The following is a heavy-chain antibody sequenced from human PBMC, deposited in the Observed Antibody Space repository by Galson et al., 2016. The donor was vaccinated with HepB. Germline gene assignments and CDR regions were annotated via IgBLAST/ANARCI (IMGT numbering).Heavy chain of an antibody. Sequence: SLRLSCAASGFTFSIFSMNWVRQAPGKGLEWVSSISSSSNYIYYGDSLKGRFTVSRDNAKSSLYLQMNSLRADDTAVYYCARGRHCHSTGCYGWFDPWGQGTLVTVSS. J-gene: IGHJ5*02. CDR3: ARGRHCHSTGCYGWFDP. CDR1: GFTFSIFS. D-gene: IGHD2-2*01. V-gene: IGHV3-21*01. CDR2: ISSSSNYI.